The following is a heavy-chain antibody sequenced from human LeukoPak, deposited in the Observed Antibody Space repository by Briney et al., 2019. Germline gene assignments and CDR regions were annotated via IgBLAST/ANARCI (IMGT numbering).Heavy chain of an antibody. CDR1: GYTFTSYY. J-gene: IGHJ4*02. Sequence: ASVKVSCKASGYTFTSYYMHWVRQAPGQGLEWMGIINPSGGSTSYAQKFQGRVTMTRDTSTSTVYMELSSLRSEDTAVYYCARSQKDCSSSSCYLFDYWGQGTLVTVSS. CDR2: INPSGGST. V-gene: IGHV1-46*01. CDR3: ARSQKDCSSSSCYLFDY. D-gene: IGHD2-15*01.